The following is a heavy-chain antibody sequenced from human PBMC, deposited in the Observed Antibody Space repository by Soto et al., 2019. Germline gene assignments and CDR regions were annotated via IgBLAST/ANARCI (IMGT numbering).Heavy chain of an antibody. CDR1: GFTFSSYG. V-gene: IGHV3-33*01. D-gene: IGHD2-2*01. CDR2: IWYDGSNK. CDR3: ARGFCSSTSCYGRGVDY. J-gene: IGHJ4*02. Sequence: QVQLVESGGGVVQPGRSLRLSFAASGFTFSSYGMHWVRQAPGKGLEWVAVIWYDGSNKYYADSVKGRFTISRDNSKNTLYLQMNSLRAEDTAVYYCARGFCSSTSCYGRGVDYWGQGTLVTVSS.